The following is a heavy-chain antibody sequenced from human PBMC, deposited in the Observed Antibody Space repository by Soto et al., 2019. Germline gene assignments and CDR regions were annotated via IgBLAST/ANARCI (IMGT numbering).Heavy chain of an antibody. CDR1: GFVFSTYG. CDR2: IWYDGSNK. D-gene: IGHD1-26*01. V-gene: IGHV3-33*01. Sequence: QVQLVESGGGVVQPGRSLRLSCAASGFVFSTYGIHWVRQAPGKGLEWVAVIWYDGSNKYYADSVRGRFTISRDNSKNTLFLQLNSRRAEDTAVYYCATAVGPFDYWGQGTLVTVSS. J-gene: IGHJ4*02. CDR3: ATAVGPFDY.